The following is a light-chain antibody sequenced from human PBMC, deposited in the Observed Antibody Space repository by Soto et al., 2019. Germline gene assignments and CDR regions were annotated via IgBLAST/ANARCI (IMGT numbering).Light chain of an antibody. CDR3: QQRSKWPLT. J-gene: IGKJ4*01. V-gene: IGKV3-11*01. CDR1: QSVSSF. Sequence: EIVLTQSPATLSLSPGERATLSCRASQSVSSFLGWYQQKPGQAPRLLIYDASNRATGVPARFSGSGSGTDFTLTINSLEPEDSAVYYCQQRSKWPLTFGGGTKVEI. CDR2: DAS.